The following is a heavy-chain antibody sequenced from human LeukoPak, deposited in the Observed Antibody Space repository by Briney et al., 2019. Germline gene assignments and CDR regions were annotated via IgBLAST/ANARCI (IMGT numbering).Heavy chain of an antibody. CDR1: GGSISSSSYY. J-gene: IGHJ4*02. CDR2: INHSGST. V-gene: IGHV4-39*07. CDR3: ARGGSYYDC. D-gene: IGHD1-26*01. Sequence: SETLSLTCTVSGGSISSSSYYWGWIRQPPGKGLEWIGEINHSGSTNYNPSLKSRVTISVDTSKNQFSLKLSSVTAADTAVYYCARGGSYYDCWGQGTLVTVSS.